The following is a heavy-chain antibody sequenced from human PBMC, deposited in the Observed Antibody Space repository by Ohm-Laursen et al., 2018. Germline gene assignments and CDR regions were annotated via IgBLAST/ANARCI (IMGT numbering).Heavy chain of an antibody. V-gene: IGHV3-30*18. CDR1: GFTFSSYG. J-gene: IGHJ4*02. Sequence: SSLRLSCAASGFTFSSYGMHWVRQAPGKGLEWVAVISYDGSNKYYADSVKGRFTISRDNSKNTLYLQMNSLRAEDTAVYYCAKAPPGDHGGDYWGQGTLVTVSS. D-gene: IGHD4-17*01. CDR2: ISYDGSNK. CDR3: AKAPPGDHGGDY.